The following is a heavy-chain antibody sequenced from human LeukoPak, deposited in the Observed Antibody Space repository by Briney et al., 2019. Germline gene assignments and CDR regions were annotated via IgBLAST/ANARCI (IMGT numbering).Heavy chain of an antibody. Sequence: ASVKVSCKVSGYTLTELSMHWVRQAPGKGLEWMGGFDPEDGETIYAQKFQGRVTMTEDTSTDTAYMELSSLRSEDTAVYYCATGTTAGVYCSSTSCYAPYFDYWGQGTLVTVSS. CDR2: FDPEDGET. CDR3: ATGTTAGVYCSSTSCYAPYFDY. V-gene: IGHV1-24*01. J-gene: IGHJ4*02. D-gene: IGHD2-2*01. CDR1: GYTLTELS.